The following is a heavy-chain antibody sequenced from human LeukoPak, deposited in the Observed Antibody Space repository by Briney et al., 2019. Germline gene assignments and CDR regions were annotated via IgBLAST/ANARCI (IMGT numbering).Heavy chain of an antibody. D-gene: IGHD3-10*01. CDR3: ARDDEEFGELRWFDP. V-gene: IGHV1-8*01. Sequence: ASVKVSCKASGYTFTSYDINWVRQATGQGLEWMGWMNPNSGNTGYAQKFQGRVTMTRNTSISTAYMELRSLRSDDTAVYYCARDDEEFGELRWFDPWGQGTLVTVSS. J-gene: IGHJ5*02. CDR2: MNPNSGNT. CDR1: GYTFTSYD.